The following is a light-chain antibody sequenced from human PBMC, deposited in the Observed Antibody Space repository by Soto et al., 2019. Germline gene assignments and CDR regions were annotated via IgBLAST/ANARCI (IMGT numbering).Light chain of an antibody. CDR2: DAS. Sequence: DIQMTQSPSTLSASVGDRVTITCRASQSISTWLAWYQQKPGNAPKLLIFDASNLESGVPSRFSGSGSGTEFTLTIDSLQPDDFATYYCQQYNSDSRTFGQ. V-gene: IGKV1-5*01. CDR3: QQYNSDSRT. J-gene: IGKJ1*01. CDR1: QSISTW.